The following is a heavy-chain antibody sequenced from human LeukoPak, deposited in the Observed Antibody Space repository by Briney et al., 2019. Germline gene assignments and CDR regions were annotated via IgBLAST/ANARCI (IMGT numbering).Heavy chain of an antibody. J-gene: IGHJ4*02. Sequence: ASVTVSCKASGYTFTIYYMHWVRQAPGQGLEWMGIISPSGGSTSYAQKFQGRVTMTRDTSTSTVYMELSSLRSEDTAVYYCARASGLPFTMTLDYWGQGTLVTVSS. V-gene: IGHV1-46*01. CDR1: GYTFTIYY. CDR2: ISPSGGST. CDR3: ARASGLPFTMTLDY. D-gene: IGHD3-22*01.